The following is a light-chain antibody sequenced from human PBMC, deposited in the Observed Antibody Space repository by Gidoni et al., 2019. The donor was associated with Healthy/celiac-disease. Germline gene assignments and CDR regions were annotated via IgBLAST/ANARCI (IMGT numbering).Light chain of an antibody. CDR1: QDIGSH. J-gene: IGKJ4*01. Sequence: DIQLTQSPSFLSASVGDRVTITCRASQDIGSHIAWYQQKPGKAPKLLIYYAFILQRGVPSRFSGSGSGTEFSLTISSLQPGDFATYYCQQANSHLALTFGGGTKLDI. CDR2: YAF. V-gene: IGKV1-9*01. CDR3: QQANSHLALT.